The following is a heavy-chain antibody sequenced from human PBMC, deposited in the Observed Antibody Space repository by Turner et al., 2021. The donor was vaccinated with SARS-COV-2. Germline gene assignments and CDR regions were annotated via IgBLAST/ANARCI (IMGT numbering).Heavy chain of an antibody. D-gene: IGHD3-10*01. CDR1: GGSISSGAYY. CDR3: ARGRGYYGSGSYYNPYYYGMDV. Sequence: QVQLQESGPGLVKPSQTLSLTCPVSGGSISSGAYYWSWIRQHPGKGLEWIGYIYYSGSTYYNPSLKSRVTISVDTSKNQFSLKLSSVTAADTAVYYCARGRGYYGSGSYYNPYYYGMDVWGQGTTVTVSS. J-gene: IGHJ6*02. V-gene: IGHV4-31*03. CDR2: IYYSGST.